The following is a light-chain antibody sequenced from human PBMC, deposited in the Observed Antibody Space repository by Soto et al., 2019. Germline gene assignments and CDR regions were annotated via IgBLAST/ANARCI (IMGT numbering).Light chain of an antibody. CDR2: GIS. J-gene: IGKJ5*01. V-gene: IGKV3-20*01. CDR3: QQYGTSEII. Sequence: IFLTQSPGTLSLSPVERATLSCMASQSVPNSYLAWYQHKPGQAPRLLIYGISSRATGIPDRFSGSGSGTHFTLTISRLETEDFAVFYCQQYGTSEIIFGQGTRLEIK. CDR1: QSVPNSY.